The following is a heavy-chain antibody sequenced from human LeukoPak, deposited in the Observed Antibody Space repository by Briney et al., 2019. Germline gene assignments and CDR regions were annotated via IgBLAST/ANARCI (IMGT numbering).Heavy chain of an antibody. D-gene: IGHD3-3*01. CDR1: GGSISSYY. Sequence: SETLSLTCTVSGGSISSYYWSWIRQPAGKGLEWIGRIYTSGSTNYNPSLKSRVTMSVDTSKNQFSLKLSSVTAADTAVYYCAREAHDDFWSGSSHGGVDVWGQGTTVTVSS. J-gene: IGHJ6*02. V-gene: IGHV4-4*07. CDR2: IYTSGST. CDR3: AREAHDDFWSGSSHGGVDV.